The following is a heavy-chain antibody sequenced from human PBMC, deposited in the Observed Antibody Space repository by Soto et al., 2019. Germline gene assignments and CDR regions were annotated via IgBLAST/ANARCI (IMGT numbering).Heavy chain of an antibody. CDR1: GFTFSSYT. CDR3: ARDQLNDIWSGPSVGDFYYGMDV. J-gene: IGHJ6*02. D-gene: IGHD3-3*01. V-gene: IGHV3-21*01. CDR2: IISSSTYI. Sequence: EVQLVESGGGLVKPGGSLRLSCAASGFTFSSYTMNWVRQAPGKGLEWVSSIISSSTYIYYADSVEGRFTVSRDNAKNSLYLQMNSLRAEDTGVYFCARDQLNDIWSGPSVGDFYYGMDVWGQGTTVTVSS.